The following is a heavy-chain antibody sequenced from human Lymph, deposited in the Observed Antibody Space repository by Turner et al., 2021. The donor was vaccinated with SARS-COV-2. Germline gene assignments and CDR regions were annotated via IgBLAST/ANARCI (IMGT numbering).Heavy chain of an antibody. CDR2: ISSSSSYT. CDR3: AREYCSGGICYSYYFDY. J-gene: IGHJ4*02. CDR1: GLTFSDYY. V-gene: IGHV3-11*06. Sequence: QVQLVESGGGLVKPGGSLRLSCSASGLTFSDYYMRWIRQAPGKGLEWVSYISSSSSYTNYADSVKGRFSISRDNAKNSLYLQMNSLRAEDTAVYYCAREYCSGGICYSYYFDYWGQGTLVTVSS. D-gene: IGHD2-15*01.